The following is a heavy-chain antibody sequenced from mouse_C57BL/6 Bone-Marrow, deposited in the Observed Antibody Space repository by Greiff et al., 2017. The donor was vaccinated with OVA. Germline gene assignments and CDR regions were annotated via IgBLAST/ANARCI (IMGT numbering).Heavy chain of an antibody. D-gene: IGHD2-3*01. J-gene: IGHJ1*03. V-gene: IGHV7-1*01. CDR3: AWSYDGYLPYWYFDV. CDR1: GFTFSDFY. Sequence: EVKVVESGGGLVQSGRSLRLSCATSGFTFSDFYMEWVRQAPGKGLEWIAASRNKANDYTTEYSASVKGRFIVSRDTSQSILYLQMNALRAEDTAIYYCAWSYDGYLPYWYFDVWGTGTTVTVSS. CDR2: SRNKANDYTT.